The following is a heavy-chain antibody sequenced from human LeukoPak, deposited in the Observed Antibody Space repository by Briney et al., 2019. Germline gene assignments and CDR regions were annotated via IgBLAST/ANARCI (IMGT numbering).Heavy chain of an antibody. CDR2: VYYSGST. CDR1: GGSISSSSYY. J-gene: IGHJ6*02. V-gene: IGHV4-39*02. CDR3: ARDNYGSGSYPYGMDV. D-gene: IGHD3-10*01. Sequence: SETLSLTCTVSGGSISSSSYYWGWIRQPPGKGLEWIGNVYYSGSTYYNPSLKSRVTISVDTSKNQFSLKLSSVTAADTAVYYCARDNYGSGSYPYGMDVWGQGTTVTVSS.